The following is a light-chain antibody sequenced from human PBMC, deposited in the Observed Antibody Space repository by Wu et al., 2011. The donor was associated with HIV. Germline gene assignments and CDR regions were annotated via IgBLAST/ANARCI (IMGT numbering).Light chain of an antibody. CDR1: QSVSSY. V-gene: IGKV3-11*01. J-gene: IGKJ4*01. CDR2: DAS. CDR3: QQERT. Sequence: ATLSCRASQSVSSYLAWYQQKPGQAPRLLIYDASNRATGIPARFSGSGSGTDFTLTISSLEPEDFAVYYCQQERTFGGGTKVEIK.